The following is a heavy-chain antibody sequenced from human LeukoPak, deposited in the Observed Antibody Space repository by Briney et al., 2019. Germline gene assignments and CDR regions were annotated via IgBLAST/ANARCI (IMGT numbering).Heavy chain of an antibody. Sequence: ASVKVSCKASGYTFTSYGISWVRQAPGQGLEWMGWISGYSGNTSYAQKLQGRVTMTTDTSTSTAYMELRSLRSDDTAVYYCAREGPGWQWHGNWFDPWGQGTLVTVSS. CDR1: GYTFTSYG. V-gene: IGHV1-18*01. J-gene: IGHJ5*02. D-gene: IGHD6-19*01. CDR3: AREGPGWQWHGNWFDP. CDR2: ISGYSGNT.